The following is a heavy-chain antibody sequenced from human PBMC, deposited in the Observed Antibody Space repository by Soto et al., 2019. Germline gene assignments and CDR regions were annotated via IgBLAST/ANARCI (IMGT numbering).Heavy chain of an antibody. V-gene: IGHV3-7*03. CDR3: ARDHLILPAHDFFYGSDV. Sequence: GGSLRLSCEVSGFTFSMYSMSWVRQSPGKGLEWVAKIPQDGVDGHYADSVKGRFIISRDNGKNSLHLQLNNLRAEDTAVYYCARDHLILPAHDFFYGSDVWGRGATGTVSS. CDR2: IPQDGVDG. D-gene: IGHD2-21*02. J-gene: IGHJ6*02. CDR1: GFTFSMYS.